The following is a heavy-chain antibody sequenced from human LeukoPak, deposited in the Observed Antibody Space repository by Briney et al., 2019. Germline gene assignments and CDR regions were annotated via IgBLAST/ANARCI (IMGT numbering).Heavy chain of an antibody. D-gene: IGHD3-9*01. V-gene: IGHV4-61*02. CDR1: GGSISSGSYY. CDR3: ARHYDNLTGFFDY. CDR2: IYTSGST. J-gene: IGHJ4*02. Sequence: PSQTLSLTCTVSGGSISSGSYYWSWIRQPAGKGLEWIGRIYTSGSTNYNPSLKSRVTISVDTSKNQFSLKLSSVTAADTAVYYCARHYDNLTGFFDYWGQGTLVTVSS.